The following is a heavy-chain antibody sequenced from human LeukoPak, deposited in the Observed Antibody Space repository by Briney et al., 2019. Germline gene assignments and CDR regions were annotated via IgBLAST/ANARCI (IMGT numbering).Heavy chain of an antibody. CDR2: ITSSSSYT. CDR3: AKGTRPKGGMTVAGGFDP. J-gene: IGHJ5*02. D-gene: IGHD6-19*01. V-gene: IGHV3-21*01. CDR1: RFTFSSYN. Sequence: GGSLRPSCAASRFTFSSYNMNWVRQAPGKGLECVSSITSSSSYTFYADSVKGRFTISRDNAKNSLYLQMNSLRAEDTAIYYCAKGTRPKGGMTVAGGFDPWGQGTLVTVSS.